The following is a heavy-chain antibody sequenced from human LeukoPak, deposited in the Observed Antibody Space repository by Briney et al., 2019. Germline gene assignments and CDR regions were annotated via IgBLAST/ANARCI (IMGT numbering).Heavy chain of an antibody. CDR3: ARTSSWYAAGRASFDY. V-gene: IGHV3-53*01. CDR2: IYSGGST. D-gene: IGHD6-13*01. CDR1: GFTVSSNY. Sequence: GGSLRLSCAASGFTVSSNYMSWVRQAPGKGLEWVSVIYSGGSTYYADSVKGRFTISRDNSKNTLYLQMNSLRAEDTAVYYCARTSSWYAAGRASFDYWGQGTLVTVSS. J-gene: IGHJ4*02.